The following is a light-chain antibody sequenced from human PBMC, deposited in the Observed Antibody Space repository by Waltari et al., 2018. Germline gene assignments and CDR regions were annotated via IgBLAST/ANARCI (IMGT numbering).Light chain of an antibody. V-gene: IGKV1-39*01. CDR2: GIS. CDR1: QTIPRY. Sequence: DIQMTQSPSSLSASVGDRVTITCRASQTIPRYLNWYQQKPGKAPKLLIYGISNLHSGVPSRFSGSESGTDFTLTISSLQPEDFATYYCQQSTSIPLTFGGGTKVDIK. J-gene: IGKJ4*01. CDR3: QQSTSIPLT.